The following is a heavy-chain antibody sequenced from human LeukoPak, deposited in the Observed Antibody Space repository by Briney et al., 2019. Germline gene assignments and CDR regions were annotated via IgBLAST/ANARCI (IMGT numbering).Heavy chain of an antibody. CDR1: GGTFSSYA. V-gene: IGHV1-69*01. D-gene: IGHD6-19*01. Sequence: WASVKVSCKASGGTFSSYAISWVRQAPGQGLEWMGGIIPIFGTANYAQKFQGRVTITADESTSTAYMELSSLRSEDTAVYYCARDLGYSSGWYGLWYFDLWGRGTLVTVSS. J-gene: IGHJ2*01. CDR2: IIPIFGTA. CDR3: ARDLGYSSGWYGLWYFDL.